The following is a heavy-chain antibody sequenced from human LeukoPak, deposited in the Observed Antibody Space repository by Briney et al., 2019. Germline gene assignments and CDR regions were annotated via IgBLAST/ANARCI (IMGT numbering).Heavy chain of an antibody. V-gene: IGHV3-23*01. CDR1: GFTFSSYA. CDR2: ISGSGGST. Sequence: GGSLRLSCAASGFTFSSYAMSWVRQAPGKGLEWVSGISGSGGSTYYAGSVKGRFTISRDNSKNTLYLQMNSLRAEDTAVYYCAKDLLSSGWYRVAFDIWGQGTMVTVSS. J-gene: IGHJ3*02. D-gene: IGHD6-19*01. CDR3: AKDLLSSGWYRVAFDI.